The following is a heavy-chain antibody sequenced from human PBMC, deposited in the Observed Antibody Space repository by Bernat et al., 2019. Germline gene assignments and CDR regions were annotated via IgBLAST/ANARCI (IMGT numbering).Heavy chain of an antibody. CDR2: IWYDGSNK. Sequence: QVQLVESGGGVVQPGRSLRLSCAASGFTFSSYGMHWVRQAPGKGLEWVAGIWYDGSNKYYADSVKGRFTISRDNSKNTLYLQMNSLRAEDTAVYYCARDPLSIVGATPAFDIWGQGTMVTVSS. J-gene: IGHJ3*02. CDR1: GFTFSSYG. V-gene: IGHV3-33*01. CDR3: ARDPLSIVGATPAFDI. D-gene: IGHD1-26*01.